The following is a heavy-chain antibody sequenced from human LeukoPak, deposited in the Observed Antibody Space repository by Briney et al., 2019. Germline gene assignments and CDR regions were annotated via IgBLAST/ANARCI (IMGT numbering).Heavy chain of an antibody. J-gene: IGHJ5*02. CDR3: VAAPRMANGWFGP. CDR1: GGSISSSSNY. Sequence: SETLSLTCIVSGGSISSSSNYWAWIRQPPGEGLEWIGSIFYGGTTYYNPSLKSRVTISVDTSKNQFSLKLSSVAAADTAMYYCVAAPRMANGWFGPWGQGTLVTVSS. V-gene: IGHV4-39*01. CDR2: IFYGGTT. D-gene: IGHD6-13*01.